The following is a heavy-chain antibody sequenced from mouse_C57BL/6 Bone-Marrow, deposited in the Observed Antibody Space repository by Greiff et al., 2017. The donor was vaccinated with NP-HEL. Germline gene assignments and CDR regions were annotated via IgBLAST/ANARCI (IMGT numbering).Heavy chain of an antibody. CDR3: ARRGTTVVAGDY. J-gene: IGHJ2*01. CDR1: GFTFSSYG. CDR2: ISSGGSYT. Sequence: EVQLVESGGDLVKPGGSLKLSCAASGFTFSSYGMSWVRQTPDKRLEWVATISSGGSYTYYPDSVKGRFTISRDNAKNTLYLQMSSLKSEDTAMYYCARRGTTVVAGDYWGQGTTLTVSS. D-gene: IGHD1-1*01. V-gene: IGHV5-6*01.